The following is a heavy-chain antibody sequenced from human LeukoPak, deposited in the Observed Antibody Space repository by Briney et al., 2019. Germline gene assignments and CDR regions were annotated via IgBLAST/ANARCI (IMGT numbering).Heavy chain of an antibody. D-gene: IGHD5-12*01. CDR2: FDPEDGET. V-gene: IGHV1-24*01. CDR3: ATVYSQIHGMSFDI. J-gene: IGHJ3*02. CDR1: GYTLTELS. Sequence: ASVKVSCKVSGYTLTELSMHWVRQAPGKGLEWMGGFDPEDGETIYAQKFQGRVTMTEDTSTDTAYMELSSLRSEDTAVYYCATVYSQIHGMSFDIWGQGTMVTVSS.